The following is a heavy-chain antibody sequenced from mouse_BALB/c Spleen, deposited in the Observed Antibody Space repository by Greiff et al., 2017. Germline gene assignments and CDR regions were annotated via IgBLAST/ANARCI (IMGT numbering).Heavy chain of an antibody. D-gene: IGHD2-2*01. CDR3: AHCYGYDGGFAY. Sequence: VQLQQSGAELMKPGASVKISCKATGYTFSSYWIEWVKQRPGHGLEWIGEILPGSGSTNYNEKFKGKATFTADTSSNTAYMQLSSLTSEDSAVYYCAHCYGYDGGFAYWGQGTLVTVSA. J-gene: IGHJ3*01. CDR1: GYTFSSYW. V-gene: IGHV1-9*01. CDR2: ILPGSGST.